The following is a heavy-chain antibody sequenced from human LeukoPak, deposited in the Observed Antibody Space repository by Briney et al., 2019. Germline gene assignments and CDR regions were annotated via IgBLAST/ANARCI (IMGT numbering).Heavy chain of an antibody. J-gene: IGHJ4*02. CDR1: GFTFSSYA. V-gene: IGHV3-30-3*01. Sequence: GGSLRLSCAASGFTFSSYAMHWVRQAPGKGLEWVAVISYDGSNKYYADSVKGRFTISRDNSKNTLYLQMDSLRAEDTAVYYCARGGGVGATVELWDYFDYWGQGTLVTVSS. D-gene: IGHD1-26*01. CDR3: ARGGGVGATVELWDYFDY. CDR2: ISYDGSNK.